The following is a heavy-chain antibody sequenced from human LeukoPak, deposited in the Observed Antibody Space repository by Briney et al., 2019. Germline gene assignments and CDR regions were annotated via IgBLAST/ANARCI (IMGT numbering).Heavy chain of an antibody. Sequence: PGGSLRLSCAASGFTFSSYTMNWVRQAPGKGLEWVANIKEDGSEKYYVDSVKGRFTISRDNAKNSLYLQMNSLRAEDTAVYYCARDRSGVTLGSWGQGALVTVSS. CDR1: GFTFSSYT. D-gene: IGHD2-21*02. J-gene: IGHJ5*02. CDR2: IKEDGSEK. V-gene: IGHV3-7*01. CDR3: ARDRSGVTLGS.